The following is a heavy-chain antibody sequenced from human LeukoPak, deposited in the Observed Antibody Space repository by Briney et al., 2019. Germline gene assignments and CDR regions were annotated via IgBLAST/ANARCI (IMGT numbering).Heavy chain of an antibody. CDR2: MNPNSGNT. D-gene: IGHD2-21*02. CDR3: ARGPRGLLSLAAGYYFDY. J-gene: IGHJ4*02. CDR1: GYTFTSYD. V-gene: IGHV1-8*01. Sequence: ASVKVSCKASGYTFTSYDINWVRQATGQGLEWMGWMNPNSGNTGYAQKFQGRVTMTRNTSISTAYMELSSLRSEDTAVYYCARGPRGLLSLAAGYYFDYWGQGTLVTVSS.